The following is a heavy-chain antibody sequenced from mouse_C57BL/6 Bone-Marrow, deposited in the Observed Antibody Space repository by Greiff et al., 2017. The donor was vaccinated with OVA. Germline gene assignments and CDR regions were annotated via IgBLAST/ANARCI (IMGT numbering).Heavy chain of an antibody. CDR1: GFTFSSYG. Sequence: EVKLVESGGDLVKPGGSLKLSCAASGFTFSSYGMSWVRQTPDERLEWVATISSGGSYTYYPDSVKGRFTISRDNAKNTLYLQMSSLKSEDTAMYYCARQVRSYAMDYWGQGTSVTVSS. J-gene: IGHJ4*01. CDR3: ARQVRSYAMDY. V-gene: IGHV5-6*01. CDR2: ISSGGSYT. D-gene: IGHD1-1*01.